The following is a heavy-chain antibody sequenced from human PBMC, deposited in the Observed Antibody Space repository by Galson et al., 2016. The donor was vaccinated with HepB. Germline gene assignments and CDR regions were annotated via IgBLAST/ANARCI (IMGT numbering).Heavy chain of an antibody. D-gene: IGHD4-17*01. J-gene: IGHJ4*02. CDR2: TYYRSNWHN. CDR1: GDSVSSDTAA. V-gene: IGHV6-1*01. CDR3: ASSDYGDYGGREFDY. Sequence: CAISGDSVSSDTAAWNWIRQSPSRGLEWLGRTYYRSNWHNDYAVSVKSRISINPDTSKNQFSLQLNSVTPEDTAVYYCASSDYGDYGGREFDYWGQGTLATVSS.